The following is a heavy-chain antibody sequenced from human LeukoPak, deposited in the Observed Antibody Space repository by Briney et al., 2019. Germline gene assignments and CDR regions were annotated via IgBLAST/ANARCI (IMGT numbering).Heavy chain of an antibody. CDR1: GFTFSAYY. CDR2: ITSSGATM. CDR3: ARSLKPYYYMDA. V-gene: IGHV3-11*04. Sequence: GGSLRLSCAASGFTFSAYYMSWVRQAPGKGLECVSFITSSGATMYYADSVKGRFTISRDNAKNSLYLQMNSLRAEDTAVYYCARSLKPYYYMDAWGKGTTVTVSS. J-gene: IGHJ6*03.